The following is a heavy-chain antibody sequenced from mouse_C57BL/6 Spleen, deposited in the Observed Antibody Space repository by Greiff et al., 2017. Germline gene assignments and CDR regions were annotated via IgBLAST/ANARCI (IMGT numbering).Heavy chain of an antibody. Sequence: VQLKESGAELVKPGASVKLSCTASGFNIKDYYMHWVKQRTEQGLEWIGRIDPEDGETKYDPKFQGKATITADTSSNTAYLQLSSLTSEDTAVYYCASSEYYGSRYYFDYWGQGTTLTVSS. CDR3: ASSEYYGSRYYFDY. J-gene: IGHJ2*01. CDR2: IDPEDGET. D-gene: IGHD1-1*01. V-gene: IGHV14-2*01. CDR1: GFNIKDYY.